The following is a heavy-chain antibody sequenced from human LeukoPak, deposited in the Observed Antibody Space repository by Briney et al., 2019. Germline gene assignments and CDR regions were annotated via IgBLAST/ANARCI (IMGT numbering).Heavy chain of an antibody. CDR2: IYTSGST. CDR1: GGSISSYY. J-gene: IGHJ4*02. D-gene: IGHD2-2*01. V-gene: IGHV4-4*07. Sequence: ASETLSFTCTVSGGSISSYYWSWIRQPAGKGLEWIGRIYTSGSTNYNPSLKSRVTMSVDTSKNQFSLKLSSVTAADTAVYYCARNKGYCSSTSCSPFDYWGQGTLVTVSS. CDR3: ARNKGYCSSTSCSPFDY.